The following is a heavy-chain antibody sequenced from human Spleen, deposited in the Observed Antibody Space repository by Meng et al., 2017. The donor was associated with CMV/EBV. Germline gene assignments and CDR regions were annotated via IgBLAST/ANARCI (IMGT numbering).Heavy chain of an antibody. CDR1: TFSSYA. CDR2: IIPIFGTT. D-gene: IGHD2-2*01. CDR3: ARGSLGYCSSTSCPFDY. Sequence: TFSSYAISWVQQAAGQGLGWMGGIIPIFGTTNYAQKFQGRVTITTDESTSTAYMELSSLRSEDTAVYYCARGSLGYCSSTSCPFDYWGQGTLVTVSS. J-gene: IGHJ4*02. V-gene: IGHV1-69*05.